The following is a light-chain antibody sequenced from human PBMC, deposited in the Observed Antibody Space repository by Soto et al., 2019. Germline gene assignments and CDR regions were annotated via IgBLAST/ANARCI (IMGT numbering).Light chain of an antibody. V-gene: IGKV3-20*01. CDR3: QHYGSSRT. CDR2: GTS. Sequence: ELVLTQSPGTLSLSPGERATLSCRASQGVSSTYLAWYQQKSGQAPRLLLYGTSSRATGIPERFSGSGSGTDFTLTISRLEPEDFAVYYCQHYGSSRTFGQGTKVDIK. CDR1: QGVSSTY. J-gene: IGKJ1*01.